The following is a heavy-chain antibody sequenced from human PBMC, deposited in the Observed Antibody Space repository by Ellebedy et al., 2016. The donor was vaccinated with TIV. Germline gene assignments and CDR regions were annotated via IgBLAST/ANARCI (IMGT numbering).Heavy chain of an antibody. CDR3: ARGGASSKYFDY. V-gene: IGHV4-59*01. Sequence: MPSETLSLTCSVSGDSISSYYWSWIRQPPGKGLDWIGFIYYSGSTNYNPSLKSRVTISVDTSKNQFSLELSSVTAADTAVYYCARGGASSKYFDYWGQGTLVTVSS. CDR2: IYYSGST. J-gene: IGHJ4*02. CDR1: GDSISSYY.